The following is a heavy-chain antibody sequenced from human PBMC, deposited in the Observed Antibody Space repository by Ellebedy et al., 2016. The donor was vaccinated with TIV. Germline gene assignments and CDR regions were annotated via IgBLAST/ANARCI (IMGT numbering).Heavy chain of an antibody. CDR3: ARETNYYDSSPMDV. Sequence: PGGSLRLSCTASGFTFDDYTMSWVRQAPGRGLECVGFIRSQDYDGTTEYASSVKGRFTISIVDSRSIVYLQMNSLKTEDTAVYYCARETNYYDSSPMDVWGQGTTVTVSS. V-gene: IGHV3-49*04. CDR2: IRSQDYDGTT. CDR1: GFTFDDYT. D-gene: IGHD3-22*01. J-gene: IGHJ6*02.